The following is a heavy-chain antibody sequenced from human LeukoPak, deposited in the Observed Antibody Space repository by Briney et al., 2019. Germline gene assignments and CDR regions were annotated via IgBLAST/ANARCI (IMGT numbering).Heavy chain of an antibody. CDR2: ISGNGDRT. CDR3: AKGRYPGSGSYLNSHDV. D-gene: IGHD3-10*01. J-gene: IGHJ4*02. V-gene: IGHV3-23*01. CDR1: GFTFSNYV. Sequence: PGGSLRLSCTASGFTFSNYVMSWVRQAPGKGLEWVSLISGNGDRTYYADSVKGRFTVSRDNSRNTLFLQMYNLGVEDTAVYSCAKGRYPGSGSYLNSHDVWGQGTLVTVSS.